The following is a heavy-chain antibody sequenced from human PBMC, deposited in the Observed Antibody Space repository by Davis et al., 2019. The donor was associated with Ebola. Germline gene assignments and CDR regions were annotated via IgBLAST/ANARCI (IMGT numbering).Heavy chain of an antibody. CDR2: MSFDGTKK. D-gene: IGHD3-22*01. CDR3: ARDPGDPKAVVISRGFDY. V-gene: IGHV3-30*03. CDR1: GFTFSLYG. J-gene: IGHJ4*02. Sequence: GESLKISCVASGFTFSLYGMHWVRQAPGKGLEWVAVMSFDGTKKYYGDSVKGRFTVSRDNSKSTLYLQMNSLGAEDTAVYYCARDPGDPKAVVISRGFDYWGQGALVTVSS.